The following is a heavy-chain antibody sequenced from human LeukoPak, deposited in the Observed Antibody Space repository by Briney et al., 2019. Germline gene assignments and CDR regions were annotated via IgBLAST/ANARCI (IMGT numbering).Heavy chain of an antibody. V-gene: IGHV4-59*08. CDR2: MFYSGST. CDR3: ARLRSGIAAAGIFDY. Sequence: SETLSLTCTVSGGSISSNYWSWIRQPPGKGLEWIGYMFYSGSTNYNPSLKSQVTISVDTSKNQFSLKLSSVTAADTAVHYCARLRSGIAAAGIFDYWGQGTLVTVSS. CDR1: GGSISSNY. D-gene: IGHD6-13*01. J-gene: IGHJ4*02.